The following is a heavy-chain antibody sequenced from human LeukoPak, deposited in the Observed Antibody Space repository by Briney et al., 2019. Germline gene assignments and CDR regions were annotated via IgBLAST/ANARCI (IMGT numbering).Heavy chain of an antibody. Sequence: PGRSLRLSCAASGFTFSSYAMHWVRQAPGKRLEWVAVISYDGSNKYYADSVKGRFTISRDNSKNTPYLQMNSLRAEDTAVYYCARVPKVGATTWNDYWGQGTLVTVSS. D-gene: IGHD1-26*01. CDR2: ISYDGSNK. J-gene: IGHJ4*02. V-gene: IGHV3-30-3*01. CDR3: ARVPKVGATTWNDY. CDR1: GFTFSSYA.